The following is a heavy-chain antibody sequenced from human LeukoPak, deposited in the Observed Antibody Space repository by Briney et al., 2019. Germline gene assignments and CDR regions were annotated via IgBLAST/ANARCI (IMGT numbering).Heavy chain of an antibody. J-gene: IGHJ4*02. CDR1: GFTFSDYY. CDR3: ARGEQGYCSSTSCYLFDY. Sequence: GGSLRLSCAASGFTFSDYYMSWIRQAPGKGLEWVSYISSSGSIIYYADSVKDRFTISRDNAKNSLYLQMNSLRAEDTAVYYCARGEQGYCSSTSCYLFDYWGQGTLVTVSS. D-gene: IGHD2-2*01. CDR2: ISSSGSII. V-gene: IGHV3-11*01.